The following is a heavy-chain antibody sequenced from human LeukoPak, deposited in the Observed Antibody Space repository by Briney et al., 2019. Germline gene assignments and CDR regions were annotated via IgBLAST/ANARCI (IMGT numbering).Heavy chain of an antibody. CDR1: GYTFTAYY. D-gene: IGHD3-22*01. CDR3: ARRCDTSSYYTYYFDY. J-gene: IGHJ4*02. CDR2: INPNSGGT. Sequence: ASVKVSCKASGYTFTAYYIHWVRQAPGQGLEWMGWINPNSGGTNYAQKCQGRVTMTRDTSISTAYMELSRLRSDDTAVYFCARRCDTSSYYTYYFDYWGQGTLVTVSS. V-gene: IGHV1-2*02.